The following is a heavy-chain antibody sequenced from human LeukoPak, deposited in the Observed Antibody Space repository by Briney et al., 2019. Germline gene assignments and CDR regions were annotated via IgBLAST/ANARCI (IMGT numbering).Heavy chain of an antibody. J-gene: IGHJ5*02. CDR3: ARTVGDRADP. CDR1: GYDFTTYG. D-gene: IGHD2-21*01. Sequence: ASVEVSCKASGYDFTTYGFIWVRQAPGLGLEWMGWISANNGNTKFAQGFRDRVKMTTDTVTQTAYMEVRGLTSDDTAIYYCARTVGDRADPWGQGSLVTVSS. CDR2: ISANNGNT. V-gene: IGHV1-18*01.